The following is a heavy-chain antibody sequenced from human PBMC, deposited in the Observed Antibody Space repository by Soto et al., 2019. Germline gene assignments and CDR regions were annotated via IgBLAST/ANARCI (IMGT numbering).Heavy chain of an antibody. CDR3: AIAVAGTWSADLDY. J-gene: IGHJ4*02. V-gene: IGHV1-3*01. D-gene: IGHD6-19*01. Sequence: ASVKVSCNASGYTFTSYAMHLVRQAPGQRLEWMGWINAGNGNTKYSQKFQGRVTITRDTSASTAYMELSSLRSEDTAVYYCAIAVAGTWSADLDYWGQGTLVTVSS. CDR1: GYTFTSYA. CDR2: INAGNGNT.